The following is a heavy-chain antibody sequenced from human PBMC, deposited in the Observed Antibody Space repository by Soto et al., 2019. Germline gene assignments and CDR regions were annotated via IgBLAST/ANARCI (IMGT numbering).Heavy chain of an antibody. CDR2: IWYDGSNK. D-gene: IGHD2-15*01. J-gene: IGHJ6*02. CDR1: GFTFSSYG. V-gene: IGHV3-33*01. Sequence: QVQLVESGGGVVQPGRSLRLSCAASGFTFSSYGMHWVRQAPGKGLEWVAVIWYDGSNKYYADSVKGRFTISRDNSKNTLYLQMNSLRAEDTAVYYCARGGADIVVVVAATDFDYGMDVWGQGTMVTVSS. CDR3: ARGGADIVVVVAATDFDYGMDV.